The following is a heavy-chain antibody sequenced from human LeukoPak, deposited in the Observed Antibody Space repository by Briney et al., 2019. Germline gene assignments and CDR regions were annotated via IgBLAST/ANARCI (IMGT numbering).Heavy chain of an antibody. D-gene: IGHD5-12*01. CDR2: IRYDGSNK. CDR1: GFTFSSHG. CDR3: AKGGGYEAQYYYYYLDV. J-gene: IGHJ6*03. Sequence: GSLRLSCAASGFTFSSHGMYWVRQAPGKGLEWVAFIRYDGSNKYYADSVKGRFTVSRDNPKNTLYLQMKSLRAEDTAVYYCAKGGGYEAQYYYYYLDVWGKGTTVTISS. V-gene: IGHV3-30*02.